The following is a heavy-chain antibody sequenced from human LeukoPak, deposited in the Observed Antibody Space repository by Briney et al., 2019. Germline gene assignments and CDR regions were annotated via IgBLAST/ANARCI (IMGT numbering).Heavy chain of an antibody. CDR2: ISYDGSNE. J-gene: IGHJ3*02. V-gene: IGHV3-30*18. CDR1: GFTFSTYG. Sequence: PGGSPRLSCAAAGFTFSTYGMHWVRQAPGKGLEWVAVISYDGSNEYYADSVKGRFTVSRDNSKNTLHLQMNSLRPEDTAVYYCTKRPQESAFDIWGQGTMVTVSS. CDR3: TKRPQESAFDI.